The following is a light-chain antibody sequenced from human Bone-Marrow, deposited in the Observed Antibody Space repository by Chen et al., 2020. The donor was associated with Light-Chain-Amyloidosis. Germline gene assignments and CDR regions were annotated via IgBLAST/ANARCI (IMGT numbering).Light chain of an antibody. Sequence: SSVLTQPSSVSVAPGPPATIPRGGNNIGSTSVHWYQQTPGQAPLLVVYDDSDRPSGIPERLSGSNSGNTATLTISRVEAGDEADYYCQVWDRSSDRPVFGGGTKLTVL. V-gene: IGLV3-21*02. CDR2: DDS. CDR1: NIGSTS. J-gene: IGLJ3*02. CDR3: QVWDRSSDRPV.